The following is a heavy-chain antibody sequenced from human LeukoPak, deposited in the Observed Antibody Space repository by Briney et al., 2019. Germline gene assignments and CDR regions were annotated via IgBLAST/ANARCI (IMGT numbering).Heavy chain of an antibody. D-gene: IGHD1-1*01. V-gene: IGHV3-48*03. CDR3: ARDTTFDY. Sequence: RGSLRLSCATSGFIFSTYALSWVRQAPGKGLEWVSYISSSGSTIYYADSVKGRFTISRDNAKNSLYLQMNSLRAEDTAVYYCARDTTFDYWGQGTLVTVSS. CDR1: GFIFSTYA. J-gene: IGHJ4*02. CDR2: ISSSGSTI.